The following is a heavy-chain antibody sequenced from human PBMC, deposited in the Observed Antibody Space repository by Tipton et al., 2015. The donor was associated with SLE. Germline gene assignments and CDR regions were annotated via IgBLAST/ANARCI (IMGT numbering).Heavy chain of an antibody. CDR2: IYYSGST. CDR1: GGSISSYY. D-gene: IGHD6-19*01. CDR3: ASGRAVAGGDYFDY. V-gene: IGHV4-59*01. Sequence: LRLSCTVSGGSISSYYWSWIRQPPGKGLEWIGYIYYSGSTNYNPSLKSRVTISVDTSKNQFSLKLSSVTAADTAVYYCASGRAVAGGDYFDYWGQGTLFTVSS. J-gene: IGHJ4*02.